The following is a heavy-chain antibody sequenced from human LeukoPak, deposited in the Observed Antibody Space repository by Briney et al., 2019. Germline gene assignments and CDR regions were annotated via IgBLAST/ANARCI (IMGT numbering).Heavy chain of an antibody. Sequence: GGSLRLSCAASTFTVIDHYMTWVRQAPGRGLEWVSAIVGSGGSTYYADSVKGRFSISRDNSKNTLFLQMNSLRVEDTALYYCSKWGDYDVLTGYYASDFWGQGTLVTVSA. CDR3: SKWGDYDVLTGYYASDF. J-gene: IGHJ4*02. D-gene: IGHD3-9*01. V-gene: IGHV3-23*01. CDR1: TFTVIDHY. CDR2: IVGSGGST.